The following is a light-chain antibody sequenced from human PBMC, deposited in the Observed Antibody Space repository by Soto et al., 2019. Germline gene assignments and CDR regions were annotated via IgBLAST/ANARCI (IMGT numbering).Light chain of an antibody. CDR3: LQDYNYPRT. Sequence: DIQLAQSPSSLSASVGDRVTLTCQASQNINNYLNWYQQKPGRAPKLLIYDASNLEAGVPSRFRGSGSGTDFTFTISRLQPEDIATYYCLQDYNYPRTFGQGTKVDIK. J-gene: IGKJ1*01. CDR2: DAS. V-gene: IGKV1-33*01. CDR1: QNINNY.